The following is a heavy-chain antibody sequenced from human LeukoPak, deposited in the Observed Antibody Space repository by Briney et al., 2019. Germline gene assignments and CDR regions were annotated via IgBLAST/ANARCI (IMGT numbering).Heavy chain of an antibody. J-gene: IGHJ4*02. Sequence: PSETLSLTCAVYGGSFSGYYWSWIRQPPGKGLEWIGEINHSGSTNYNPSLKSRVTISVDTSKNQFSLKLSSVTAADTAVYYCASSRYCSGGSCPFDYWGQGTLVTVSS. CDR2: INHSGST. D-gene: IGHD2-15*01. V-gene: IGHV4-34*01. CDR1: GGSFSGYY. CDR3: ASSRYCSGGSCPFDY.